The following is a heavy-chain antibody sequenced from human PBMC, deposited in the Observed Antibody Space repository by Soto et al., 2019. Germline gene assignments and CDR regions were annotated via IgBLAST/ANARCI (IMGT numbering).Heavy chain of an antibody. J-gene: IGHJ6*03. Sequence: GGSLRLSCAASGFTFSDYYMSWIRQAPGKGLEWVSYISSSGSTIYYADSVKGRFTISRDNAKNSLYLQMNSLRAEDTAVYYCAAPSKDIVVVPAAPPYYMDVWGKGSRVTVSS. CDR3: AAPSKDIVVVPAAPPYYMDV. V-gene: IGHV3-11*01. D-gene: IGHD2-2*01. CDR2: ISSSGSTI. CDR1: GFTFSDYY.